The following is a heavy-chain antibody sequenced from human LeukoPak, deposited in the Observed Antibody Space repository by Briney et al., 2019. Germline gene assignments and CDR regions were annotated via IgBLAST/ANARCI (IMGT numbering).Heavy chain of an antibody. Sequence: GGSLRLSCIASGFPFSSYWMTWVRQAPGKGLEWVANIKQDGSKKSYVDSVKGRFTISRDNAKNSLYLQMNSLRAEDTAIYYCTRVGYIDEGIDYWGQGTLVTASS. CDR3: TRVGYIDEGIDY. CDR1: GFPFSSYW. CDR2: IKQDGSKK. V-gene: IGHV3-7*04. J-gene: IGHJ4*02. D-gene: IGHD5-24*01.